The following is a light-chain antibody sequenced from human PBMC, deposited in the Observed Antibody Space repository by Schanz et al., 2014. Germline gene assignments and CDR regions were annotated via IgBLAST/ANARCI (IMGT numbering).Light chain of an antibody. CDR2: AAS. CDR1: QAISTY. Sequence: DIQMTQSPSSLSASVGDSVTITCRASQAISTYLNWYQQKPGKAPNLLIYAASSLHSGVPSRFSGSGSGTDFTLTITSLQPEDFATYYCQQSHSTLWTFGQGTKVEIK. V-gene: IGKV1-39*01. CDR3: QQSHSTLWT. J-gene: IGKJ1*01.